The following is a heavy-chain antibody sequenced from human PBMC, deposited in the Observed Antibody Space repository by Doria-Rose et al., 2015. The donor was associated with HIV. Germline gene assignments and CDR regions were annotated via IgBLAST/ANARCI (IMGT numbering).Heavy chain of an antibody. CDR1: GGSISHYY. CDR3: ARVLSGTYDY. CDR2: IFYTGST. D-gene: IGHD1-26*01. J-gene: IGHJ4*02. Sequence: QVQLQESGPGLVKPSETLSLTCSVSGGSISHYYWSWIRQPPGKGLEYIGDIFYTGSTNYSPSFKSRVSISIDTSKNKFSLRLSSATAADTAVYYCARVLSGTYDYWGQGTLVTVSS. V-gene: IGHV4-59*01.